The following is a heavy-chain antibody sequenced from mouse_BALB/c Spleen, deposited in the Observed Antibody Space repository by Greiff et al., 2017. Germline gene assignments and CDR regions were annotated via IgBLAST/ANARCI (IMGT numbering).Heavy chain of an antibody. Sequence: EVQLVESGGGLVQPGGSLRLSCATSGFTFTDYYMSWVRQPPGKALEWLGFIRNKANGYTTEYSASVKGRFTFSRDNSQSILYLQMNTLRAEDSATYYCASSYGFAYWGQGTLVTVSA. D-gene: IGHD1-1*01. CDR2: IRNKANGYTT. CDR1: GFTFTDYY. V-gene: IGHV7-3*02. CDR3: ASSYGFAY. J-gene: IGHJ3*01.